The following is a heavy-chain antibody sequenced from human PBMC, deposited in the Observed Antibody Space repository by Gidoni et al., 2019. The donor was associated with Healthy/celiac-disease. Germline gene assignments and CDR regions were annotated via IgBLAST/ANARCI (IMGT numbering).Heavy chain of an antibody. CDR1: GGSISSGGYY. V-gene: IGHV4-31*03. CDR2: IYYSGST. Sequence: QVQLQESGPGLVKPSRTLSRTCTFSGGSISSGGYYWSWILQHPGKGLEWIGYIYYSGSTYYNPSLKSRVTISVDTSKNQFSLKLSSVTAADTAVYYCARGWYYYDSSGCLDYWGQGTLVTVSS. D-gene: IGHD3-22*01. J-gene: IGHJ4*02. CDR3: ARGWYYYDSSGCLDY.